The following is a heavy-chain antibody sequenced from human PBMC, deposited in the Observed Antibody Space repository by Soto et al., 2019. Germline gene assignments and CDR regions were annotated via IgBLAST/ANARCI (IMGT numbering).Heavy chain of an antibody. V-gene: IGHV3-23*01. J-gene: IGHJ6*02. D-gene: IGHD6-19*01. CDR3: AKGRGGWYEDYYYGMDV. Sequence: GGSLRLSCAASGVTFSSYAMSWVRQAPGKGLEWVSAISGSGGSTYYADSAKGRFTISRDNSKNTLYLQMNSLRAEDTAVYYCAKGRGGWYEDYYYGMDVWGQGTTVTVSS. CDR1: GVTFSSYA. CDR2: ISGSGGST.